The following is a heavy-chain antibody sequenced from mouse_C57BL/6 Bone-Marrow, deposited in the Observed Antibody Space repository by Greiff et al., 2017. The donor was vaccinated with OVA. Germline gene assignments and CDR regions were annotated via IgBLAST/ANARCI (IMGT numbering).Heavy chain of an antibody. CDR2: IDPSDSYT. D-gene: IGHD2-5*01. CDR3: ARLRDYSNYEGFAY. J-gene: IGHJ3*01. V-gene: IGHV1-50*01. Sequence: QVQLQQPGAELVKPGASVKLSCKASGYTFTSYWMQWVKQRPGQGLEWIGEIDPSDSYTNYTQKFKGKATLTVEPSSSTAYMQLSSLTSEDSAVDYCARLRDYSNYEGFAYWGQGTLVTVSA. CDR1: GYTFTSYW.